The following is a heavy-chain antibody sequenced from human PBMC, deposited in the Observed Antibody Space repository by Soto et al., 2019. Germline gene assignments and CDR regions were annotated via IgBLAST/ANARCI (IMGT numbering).Heavy chain of an antibody. V-gene: IGHV4-30-4*01. CDR1: GDSISSGDYY. CDR2: IYYTGST. Sequence: QVQLQESGPGLMKPSQTLSLTCTVSGDSISSGDYYWSWIRQPPGKGLEWIGYIYYTGSTYYNPSLRSRVTRSVDTSKNQFSLNLRSVTAADTAVYYCAKDGSHGYKDWGQGTLVTVSS. J-gene: IGHJ4*02. CDR3: AKDGSHGYKD. D-gene: IGHD1-26*01.